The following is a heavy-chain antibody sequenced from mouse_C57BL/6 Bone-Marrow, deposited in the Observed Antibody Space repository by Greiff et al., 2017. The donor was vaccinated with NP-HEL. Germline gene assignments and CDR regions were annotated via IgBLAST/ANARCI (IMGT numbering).Heavy chain of an antibody. Sequence: EVKLQESGAELVRPGASVKLSCTASGFNIKDDYMHWVKQRPEQGLEWIGWIDPENGDTEYASKFQGKATITADTSSNTAYLQLSSLTSEDTAVYYCTTPASYYGSSYAMDYWGQGTSVTVSS. J-gene: IGHJ4*01. V-gene: IGHV14-4*01. D-gene: IGHD1-1*01. CDR2: IDPENGDT. CDR1: GFNIKDDY. CDR3: TTPASYYGSSYAMDY.